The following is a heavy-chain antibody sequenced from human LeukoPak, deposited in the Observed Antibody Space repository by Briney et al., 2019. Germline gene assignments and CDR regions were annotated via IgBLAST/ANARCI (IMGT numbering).Heavy chain of an antibody. V-gene: IGHV5-51*01. Sequence: GESLKISCKGSGYSFTSYWIGWVRQMPGKGLEWMGIIYPGDSDTGYSPSFQGQVTISADKSISTAYLQWSSLKASDTAMYYCARTIAAASDAFDIWGQGTMVTVSS. CDR1: GYSFTSYW. CDR2: IYPGDSDT. J-gene: IGHJ3*02. D-gene: IGHD6-13*01. CDR3: ARTIAAASDAFDI.